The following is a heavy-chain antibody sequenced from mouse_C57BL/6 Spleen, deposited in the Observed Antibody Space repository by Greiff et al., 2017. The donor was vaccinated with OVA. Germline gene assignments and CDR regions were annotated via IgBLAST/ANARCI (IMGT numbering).Heavy chain of an antibody. CDR1: GYTFTSYW. CDR2: IYPSDSET. D-gene: IGHD3-2*02. CDR3: ARVGSGSAWFAY. J-gene: IGHJ3*01. Sequence: QVQLQQSGAELVRPGSSVKLSCKASGYTFTSYWMDWVKQRPGQGLEWIGNIYPSDSETHYNQKFKDKATLTVDKSSSTAYMQLSSLTSEDSAVYYCARVGSGSAWFAYWGQGTLVTVSA. V-gene: IGHV1-61*01.